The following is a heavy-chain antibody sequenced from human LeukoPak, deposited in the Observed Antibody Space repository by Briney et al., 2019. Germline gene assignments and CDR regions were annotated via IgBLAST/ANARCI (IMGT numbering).Heavy chain of an antibody. J-gene: IGHJ4*02. Sequence: GASVKVSCKGSGYTFSGYYMHWVRQAPGQGLEWMGWINPKSGDTKYAQKFQGRVTMTRDTSISTAYMELSRLRSDDTAVYYCARGGQSGYYRDWGQGILVTVSS. CDR1: GYTFSGYY. V-gene: IGHV1-2*02. D-gene: IGHD3-22*01. CDR2: INPKSGDT. CDR3: ARGGQSGYYRD.